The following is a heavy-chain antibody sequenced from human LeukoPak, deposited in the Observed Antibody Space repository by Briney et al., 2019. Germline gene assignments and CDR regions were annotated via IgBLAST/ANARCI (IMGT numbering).Heavy chain of an antibody. CDR1: GFTFSSYA. Sequence: GGSLRLSCAASGFTFSSYAMSWVRQAPGKALEWVSAISDDGADRKYARSVKGRFTVSRDNSKNTLYLQMNSLRSEDTAIYYCGRDWKLDYWGQGALVTVSS. J-gene: IGHJ4*02. CDR2: ISDDGADR. D-gene: IGHD1-1*01. V-gene: IGHV3-23*01. CDR3: GRDWKLDY.